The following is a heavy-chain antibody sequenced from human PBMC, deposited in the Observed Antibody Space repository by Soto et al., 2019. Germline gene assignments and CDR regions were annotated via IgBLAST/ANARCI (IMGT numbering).Heavy chain of an antibody. CDR1: GFTFSSYG. CDR3: AKLDYYDSSGGGYFPH. CDR2: ISYDGSNK. J-gene: IGHJ1*01. Sequence: QVQLVESGGGVVQPGRSLRLSCAASGFTFSSYGMHWVRQAPGKGLEWVAVISYDGSNKYYADSVKGRFTISRDNSKNTLYLQMNSLRAEDTAVYYCAKLDYYDSSGGGYFPHWGQGTLVTVSS. D-gene: IGHD3-22*01. V-gene: IGHV3-30*18.